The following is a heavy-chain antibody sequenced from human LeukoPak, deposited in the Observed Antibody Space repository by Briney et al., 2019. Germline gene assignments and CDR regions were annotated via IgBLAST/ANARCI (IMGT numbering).Heavy chain of an antibody. CDR1: GGSFSGYY. J-gene: IGHJ4*02. CDR3: EVAGTVLNY. Sequence: ETLSLTCAVYGGSFSGYYWSWVRQAPGKELEWVSAISGSGGSTYYADSVKGRFTISRDNSKNTLYLQMNSLRAEDTAVYYCEVAGTVLNYWGQGTLVTVSS. V-gene: IGHV3-23*01. CDR2: ISGSGGST. D-gene: IGHD6-19*01.